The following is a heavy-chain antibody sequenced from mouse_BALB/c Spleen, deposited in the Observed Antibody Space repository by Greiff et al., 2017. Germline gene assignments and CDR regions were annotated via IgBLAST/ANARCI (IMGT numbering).Heavy chain of an antibody. CDR3: ARGTGLRPFDY. Sequence: LEESGAELVRPGSSVKISCKASGYAFSSYWMNWVKQRPGQGLEWIGQIYPGDGDTNYNGKFKGKATLTADKSSSTAYMQLSSLTSEDSAVYFCARGTGLRPFDYWGQGTTLTVSS. D-gene: IGHD3-3*01. CDR1: GYAFSSYW. V-gene: IGHV1-80*01. CDR2: IYPGDGDT. J-gene: IGHJ2*01.